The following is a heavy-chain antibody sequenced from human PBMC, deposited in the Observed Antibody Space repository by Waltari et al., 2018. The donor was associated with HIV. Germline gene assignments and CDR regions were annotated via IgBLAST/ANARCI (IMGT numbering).Heavy chain of an antibody. D-gene: IGHD5-18*01. CDR3: ARGGWIQLWLFV. J-gene: IGHJ2*01. V-gene: IGHV1-2*02. Sequence: QVHLEQSAAEVTKPGSSVKVSCKASGYYFNDFYIHWARQTPGQGPEWMGYINPRTGGTNYALKFQDRVTLTTETSISTAYLQLRRLQIDDTATYFCARGGWIQLWLFVWGRGTRVTVSS. CDR1: GYYFNDFY. CDR2: INPRTGGT.